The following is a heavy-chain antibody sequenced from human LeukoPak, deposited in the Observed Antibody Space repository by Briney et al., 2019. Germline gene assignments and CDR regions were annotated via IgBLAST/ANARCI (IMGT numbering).Heavy chain of an antibody. CDR2: INPSGGST. V-gene: IGHV1-46*01. CDR1: GYTFTSYY. D-gene: IGHD6-19*01. J-gene: IGHJ4*02. Sequence: GESLKVSCKASGYTFTSYYMHWVRQAPGQGLEWMGIINPSGGSTSYAQKFQGRVTMTRDTSTSTVYMELSSLGSEDTAVYYCARNPVGTVAGLLDYWGQGTLVTVSS. CDR3: ARNPVGTVAGLLDY.